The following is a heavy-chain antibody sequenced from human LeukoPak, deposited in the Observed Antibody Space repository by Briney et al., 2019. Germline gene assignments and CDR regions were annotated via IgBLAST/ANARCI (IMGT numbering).Heavy chain of an antibody. V-gene: IGHV3-21*01. CDR2: ISISSSSI. J-gene: IGHJ6*03. D-gene: IGHD6-13*01. CDR3: PNQKKGPGIAAAGKTRVPYNYYMDV. Sequence: PGGSLRLSCAASGFTFSSYSMNWVRQAPGKGLEWVSSISISSSSIYYADSVKGRFTISRDNAKNSLYLQMNSLRAEDTAVYYCPNQKKGPGIAAAGKTRVPYNYYMDVWGKGTTVTVSS. CDR1: GFTFSSYS.